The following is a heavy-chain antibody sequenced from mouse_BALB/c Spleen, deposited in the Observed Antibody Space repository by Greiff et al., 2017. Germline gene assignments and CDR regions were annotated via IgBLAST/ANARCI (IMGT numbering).Heavy chain of an antibody. CDR3: ARRSDDYSYAMDY. J-gene: IGHJ4*01. D-gene: IGHD2-4*01. CDR1: GFTFSSFG. CDR2: ISSGSSTI. Sequence: EVQGVESGGGLVQPGGSRKLSCAASGFTFSSFGMHWVRQAPEKGLEWVAYISSGSSTIYYADTVKGRFTISRDNPKNTLFLQMTSLRSEDTAMYYCARRSDDYSYAMDYWGQGTSVTVSS. V-gene: IGHV5-17*02.